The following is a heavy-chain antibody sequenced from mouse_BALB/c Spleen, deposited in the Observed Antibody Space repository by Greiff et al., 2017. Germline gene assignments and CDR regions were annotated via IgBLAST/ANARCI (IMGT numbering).Heavy chain of an antibody. CDR3: TRDPGVAMDY. CDR1: GYTFTSYC. J-gene: IGHJ4*01. CDR2: INPSNGHT. Sequence: VQLQQPGADLVKPGASVKLSCNASGYTFTSYCMHWVKQRPGQGLEWIGEINPSNGHTNYNEKFKSKTTLTVDKSTSTAFMQLSSLTSEDSAVYSCTRDPGVAMDYWGQGTSVTVSS. V-gene: IGHV1S81*02.